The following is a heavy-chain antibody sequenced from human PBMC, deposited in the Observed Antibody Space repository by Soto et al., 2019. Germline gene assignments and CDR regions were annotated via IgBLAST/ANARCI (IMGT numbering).Heavy chain of an antibody. J-gene: IGHJ4*02. D-gene: IGHD3-16*01. CDR1: GASVSSHH. CDR3: AAYGRGEGGRGC. V-gene: IGHV4-59*02. CDR2: DYSDSA. Sequence: QVQLQESGPGVVKPSETLSLTCTVSGASVSSHHWTWIRQPPGKGLEWIGDYSDSASYSPSLKSLVPLAADTSRNPFSLTVCAVTASCTAVYACAAYGRGEGGRGCWGQGTLVTVSS.